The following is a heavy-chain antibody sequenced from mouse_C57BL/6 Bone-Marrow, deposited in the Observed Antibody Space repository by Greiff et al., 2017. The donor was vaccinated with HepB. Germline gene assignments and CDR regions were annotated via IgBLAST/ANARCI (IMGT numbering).Heavy chain of an antibody. CDR1: GFTFSSYG. V-gene: IGHV5-6*02. D-gene: IGHD2-5*01. J-gene: IGHJ3*01. Sequence: EVKLVESGGDLVKPGGSLKLSCAASGFTFSSYGMSWVRQTPDKRLEWVATISSGGSYTYYPDSLKGRFTISRDNAKNTLYLQMSSLTSEDTAMYYCARQGYSNYPAWFAYWGQGTLVTVSA. CDR3: ARQGYSNYPAWFAY. CDR2: ISSGGSYT.